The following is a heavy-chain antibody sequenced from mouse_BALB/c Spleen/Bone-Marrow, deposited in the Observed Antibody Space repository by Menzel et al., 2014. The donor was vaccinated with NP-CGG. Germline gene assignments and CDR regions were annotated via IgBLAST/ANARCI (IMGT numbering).Heavy chain of an antibody. CDR2: IGSGGRK. V-gene: IGHV5-6-5*01. CDR3: ARGGMTPFDF. J-gene: IGHJ2*01. Sequence: EVQVVESGAGLVKPGGSLKLSCEASGITVSSYAMSWVRQTPEKRLEWVASIGSGGRKHYPDSVEGRLTISRDNARNILYLQVSSLRSEDTAMYYCARGGMTPFDFWGQGITLTVSS. CDR1: GITVSSYA. D-gene: IGHD2-13*01.